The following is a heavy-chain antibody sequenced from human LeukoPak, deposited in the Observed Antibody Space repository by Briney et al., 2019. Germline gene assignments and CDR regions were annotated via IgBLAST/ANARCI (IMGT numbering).Heavy chain of an antibody. Sequence: GGSLRLSCAASGFTFNNYAMRWVRQAPGKGLEWVSGISGSGGSAYYADSVKGRFTISRDNSKNRLNLQMNSLRAEDTAVYYCAKVATEPGWYTPQYYYVWTSGAKGPRSPSP. V-gene: IGHV3-23*01. D-gene: IGHD6-19*01. CDR1: GFTFNNYA. J-gene: IGHJ6*02. CDR2: ISGSGGSA. CDR3: AKVATEPGWYTPQYYYVWTS.